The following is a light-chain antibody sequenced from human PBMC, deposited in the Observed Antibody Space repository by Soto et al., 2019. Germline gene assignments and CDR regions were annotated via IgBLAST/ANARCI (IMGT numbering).Light chain of an antibody. CDR2: DAS. CDR3: QQSENGPLT. CDR1: QDINKY. V-gene: IGKV1-33*01. Sequence: DIQMTQSPSSLSASVGDRITITCQASQDINKYLNWYQQKLGKAPKLLIYDASNLQRGVPSRFSGSGSGTHFSLSISSLQPEDIATYYCQQSENGPLTFGGGTKVGIK. J-gene: IGKJ4*01.